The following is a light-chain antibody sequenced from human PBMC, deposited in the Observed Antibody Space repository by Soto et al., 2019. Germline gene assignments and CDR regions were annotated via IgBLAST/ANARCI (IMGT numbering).Light chain of an antibody. Sequence: EIVLTQSPVTLSLPPGDRATLYCRASQSVSSSNLAWYQQKRGQSPRLLIYGASSRATGIPDRFSGSGSGPDFTLTISRLEPEDFAVYFCQHYGSSPWTFGQGTKVDI. V-gene: IGKV3-20*01. J-gene: IGKJ1*01. CDR1: QSVSSSN. CDR2: GAS. CDR3: QHYGSSPWT.